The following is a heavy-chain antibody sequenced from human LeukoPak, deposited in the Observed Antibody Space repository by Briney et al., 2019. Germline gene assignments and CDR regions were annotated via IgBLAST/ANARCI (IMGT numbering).Heavy chain of an antibody. J-gene: IGHJ4*02. CDR3: TTDIAVARTFFDY. V-gene: IGHV3-23*01. CDR2: ISGSGGST. Sequence: GGSLRLSCAASGLTYRSYDMSWVRQAPGKGLEWVSDISGSGGSTYYADSVKGRFTISRDNAKNTLYLQMNSLRTEDTAVYYCTTDIAVARTFFDYWGQGTLVTVSS. CDR1: GLTYRSYD. D-gene: IGHD6-19*01.